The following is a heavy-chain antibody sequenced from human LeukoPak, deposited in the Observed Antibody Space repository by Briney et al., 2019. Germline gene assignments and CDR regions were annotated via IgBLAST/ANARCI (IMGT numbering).Heavy chain of an antibody. V-gene: IGHV1-18*01. CDR3: ARDWDLGAARPHHDAFDI. Sequence: GASVKVSCKASGYTFTSYGISWVRQAPGQGLEWMGWISAYNGNTNYAQKFQGRVTMTRDTSISTAYMELSRLRSDDTAVYYCARDWDLGAARPHHDAFDIWGQGTMVTVSS. J-gene: IGHJ3*02. D-gene: IGHD6-6*01. CDR1: GYTFTSYG. CDR2: ISAYNGNT.